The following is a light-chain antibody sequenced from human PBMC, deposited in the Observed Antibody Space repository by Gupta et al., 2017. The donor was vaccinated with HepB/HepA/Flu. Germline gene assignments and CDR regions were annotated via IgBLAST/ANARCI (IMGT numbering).Light chain of an antibody. J-gene: IGKJ4*01. CDR3: QQRRHWPRGVF. CDR2: ETS. Sequence: EIVLTQSPATLSLSPGARATLSCRTSQIVTSYLAWYQQKPGQAPRLLIYETSNRAPGIPARFSGSKSGTDFTLTISSLEPEDFAVYYGQQRRHWPRGVFFGGGTKIEIK. V-gene: IGKV3-11*01. CDR1: QIVTSY.